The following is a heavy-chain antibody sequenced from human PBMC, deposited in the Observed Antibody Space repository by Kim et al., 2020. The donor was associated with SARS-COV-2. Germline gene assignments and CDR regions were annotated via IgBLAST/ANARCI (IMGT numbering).Heavy chain of an antibody. Sequence: GGSLRLSCEASGFSFSSYGLSWVRQAPGKGLEWVSLISGIGGGTYYADSVRGRFTVSRDNSRNTLSLQMNSLTVEDTGTYYCAILGSTNLEFWGQGTLVTVSS. CDR1: GFSFSSYG. J-gene: IGHJ4*02. CDR3: AILGSTNLEF. CDR2: ISGIGGGT. V-gene: IGHV3-23*01. D-gene: IGHD6-13*01.